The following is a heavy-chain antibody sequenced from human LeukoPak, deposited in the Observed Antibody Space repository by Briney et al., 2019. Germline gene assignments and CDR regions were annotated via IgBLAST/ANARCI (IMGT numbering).Heavy chain of an antibody. CDR1: GFTFSCYG. V-gene: IGHV3-30*18. CDR2: ISYDGSNK. J-gene: IGHJ6*02. Sequence: GGSLRLSCAASGFTFSCYGMHWVRQAPGKGLEWVAVISYDGSNKYYADSVKGRFTISRDNSKNTLYLQMNSLRAEDTAVYYCAKGFAGMDVWGQGTTVTVSS. D-gene: IGHD3-3*01. CDR3: AKGFAGMDV.